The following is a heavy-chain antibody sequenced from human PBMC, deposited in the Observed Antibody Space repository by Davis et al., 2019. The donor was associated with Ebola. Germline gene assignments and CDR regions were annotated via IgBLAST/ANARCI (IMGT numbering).Heavy chain of an antibody. CDR3: ARDSDDYSFDY. CDR1: GFTFDNFW. J-gene: IGHJ4*02. Sequence: GGSLRLSCAASGFTFDNFWMSWVRQAPGKGLEWVANIKQDGSEKYYVDSVKGRLTISRDNAMNTLFLQMDSLRAEDTAVYYCARDSDDYSFDYWGQGTLVTVSS. D-gene: IGHD4-11*01. CDR2: IKQDGSEK. V-gene: IGHV3-7*03.